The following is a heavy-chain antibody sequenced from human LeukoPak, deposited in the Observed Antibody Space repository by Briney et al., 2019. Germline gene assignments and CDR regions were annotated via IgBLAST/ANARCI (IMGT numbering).Heavy chain of an antibody. D-gene: IGHD4-17*01. V-gene: IGHV4-59*01. CDR1: GDSISSYY. CDR3: AREGRQDYVYFDC. J-gene: IGHJ4*02. CDR2: INYSGNT. Sequence: SETLSLTCTVSGDSISSYYWSWIRQPPGKGLEWMGYINYSGNTSYNPSLKSRVTISVDTSKNQFSLRLTSVTAADTAVYYCAREGRQDYVYFDCWGQGTLVTVSS.